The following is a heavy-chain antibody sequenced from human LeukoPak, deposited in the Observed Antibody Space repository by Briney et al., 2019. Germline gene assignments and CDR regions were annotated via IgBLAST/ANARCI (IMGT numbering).Heavy chain of an antibody. CDR3: ASERWSRRSYFDY. J-gene: IGHJ4*02. D-gene: IGHD5-24*01. CDR1: GGSVSSSNYS. V-gene: IGHV4-39*07. CDR2: IFYSGST. Sequence: PSETLSLTCTVSGGSVSSSNYSWAWIRQPPGKGLEWIGTIFYSGSTYYSPSLKSRVTISVDTSTTQFSLKLGSVTAADTAVYYCASERWSRRSYFDYWGQGILVTVSS.